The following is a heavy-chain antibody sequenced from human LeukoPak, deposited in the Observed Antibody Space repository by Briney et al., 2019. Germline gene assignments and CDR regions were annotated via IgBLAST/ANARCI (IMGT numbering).Heavy chain of an antibody. CDR1: GFTFSSYW. CDR3: ARAVYYSNYLGY. J-gene: IGHJ4*01. Sequence: QPGGSLRLSCAASGFTFSSYWMHWVRQAPEKGLVWVSRINSDGSSTNYADSVKGRFTISRDNAKNTLYLQMNSLRAEDTAMYYCARAVYYSNYLGYWGQGTLVTVSS. CDR2: INSDGSST. D-gene: IGHD3-10*01. V-gene: IGHV3-74*01.